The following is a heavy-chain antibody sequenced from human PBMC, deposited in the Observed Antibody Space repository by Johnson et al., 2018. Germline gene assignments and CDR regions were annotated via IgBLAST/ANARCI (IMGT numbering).Heavy chain of an antibody. CDR3: ARDRRITPAWGDF. Sequence: QVQLVQSGVEVKKPGASVKVSCKASGYNFKAYAISWVRQAPGQGLEWMGWISTYNGDTKYRQKFQGRVTLTSDATTTTAYMELRNLRSDDTAVYFCARDRRITPAWGDFWGQGTLVTVSS. J-gene: IGHJ4*02. CDR1: GYNFKAYA. V-gene: IGHV1-18*01. CDR2: ISTYNGDT. D-gene: IGHD2-2*01.